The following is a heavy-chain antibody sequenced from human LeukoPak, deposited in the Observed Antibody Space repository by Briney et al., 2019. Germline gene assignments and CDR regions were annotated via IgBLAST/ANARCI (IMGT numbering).Heavy chain of an antibody. CDR3: ARGRPRGVSCYDY. J-gene: IGHJ4*02. Sequence: SVKVSCKASGGTFSSYAISWVRQAPGQGLEWMGGIIPIFGTVNYAQKFQDRVTITADGSTSTAYMELSSLRSEDTAVYYCARGRPRGVSCYDYWGQGTLVTVSS. CDR2: IIPIFGTV. CDR1: GGTFSSYA. V-gene: IGHV1-69*13. D-gene: IGHD2-2*01.